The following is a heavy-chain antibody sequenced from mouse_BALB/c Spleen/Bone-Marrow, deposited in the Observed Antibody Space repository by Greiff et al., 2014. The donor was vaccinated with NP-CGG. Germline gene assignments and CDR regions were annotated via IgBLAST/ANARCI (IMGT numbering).Heavy chain of an antibody. Sequence: EVKLQESGPGLVKPSQSLSLTCTVTGYSITSDYAWNRIRQFPGNKLEWMGYISYSGSTSYNPSLKSRISITRDTSKNQFFLQLNSVTTEDTATYYCARSVYYGSSYVDYWGQGTTLTVSS. J-gene: IGHJ2*01. V-gene: IGHV3-2*02. CDR1: GYSITSDYA. CDR2: ISYSGST. CDR3: ARSVYYGSSYVDY. D-gene: IGHD1-1*01.